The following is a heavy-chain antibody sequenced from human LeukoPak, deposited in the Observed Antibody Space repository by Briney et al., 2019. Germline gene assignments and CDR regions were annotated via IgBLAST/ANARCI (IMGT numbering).Heavy chain of an antibody. CDR2: ISRSSSSSAT. D-gene: IGHD6-19*01. J-gene: IGHJ4*02. V-gene: IGHV3-48*02. CDR1: GFTFSSYG. Sequence: GGSLRLSCAASGFTFSSYGFNWVRQAPGRGLEWVSFISRSSSSSATYYADSVKGRFTISRDNAENSLHLQMNSLRDEDTAVYYCTRDPSSVAGFDSWGQGTLVTVSS. CDR3: TRDPSSVAGFDS.